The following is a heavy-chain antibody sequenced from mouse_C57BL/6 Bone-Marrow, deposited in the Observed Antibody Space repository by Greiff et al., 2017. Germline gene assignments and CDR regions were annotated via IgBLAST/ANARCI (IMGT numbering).Heavy chain of an antibody. J-gene: IGHJ4*01. CDR3: ARWGYYYGSSPSYYAMDY. CDR1: GYSITSGYY. D-gene: IGHD1-1*01. Sequence: EVKLMESGPGLVKPSQSLSLTCSVTGYSITSGYYWNWIRQFPGNKLAWMGYISYDGSNNYNPSLKNRISITRDPSKNQFFLKLNSVTTEDTATYYCARWGYYYGSSPSYYAMDYWGQGTSVTVSS. V-gene: IGHV3-6*01. CDR2: ISYDGSN.